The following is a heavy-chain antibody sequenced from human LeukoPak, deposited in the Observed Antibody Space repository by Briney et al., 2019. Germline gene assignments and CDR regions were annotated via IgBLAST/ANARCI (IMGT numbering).Heavy chain of an antibody. CDR2: MNPNSGNT. CDR3: ARDRIGAAGTNDY. CDR1: GYTFTSYD. J-gene: IGHJ4*02. V-gene: IGHV1-8*02. D-gene: IGHD6-13*01. Sequence: ASVKVSCKASGYTFTSYDINWVRQATGQGLEWMGWMNPNSGNTGYAQKFQGGVTMTRDTSTSTVYMELSSLRSEDTAVYYCARDRIGAAGTNDYWGQGTLVTVSS.